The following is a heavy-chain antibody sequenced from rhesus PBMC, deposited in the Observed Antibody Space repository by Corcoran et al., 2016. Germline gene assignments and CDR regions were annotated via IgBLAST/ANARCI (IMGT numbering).Heavy chain of an antibody. D-gene: IGHD4-23*01. CDR3: AKEGRNTGNFDY. Sequence: EVQLVESGGGLAKPGGALRLSCAASGFPFSCVWGHWVRQTPGKGLEWISAINSGGGSTYYADSVKGRFTISRDNSKNTLSLQMNSLRAEDTAVYYCAKEGRNTGNFDYWGQGVLVTVSS. CDR2: INSGGGST. J-gene: IGHJ4*01. CDR1: GFPFSCVW. V-gene: IGHV3S42*01.